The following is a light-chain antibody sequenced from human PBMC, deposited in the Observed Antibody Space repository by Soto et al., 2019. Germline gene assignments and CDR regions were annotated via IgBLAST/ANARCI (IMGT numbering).Light chain of an antibody. CDR1: QCVNSN. CDR2: GAS. V-gene: IGKV3-15*01. CDR3: QQYSEWPWT. J-gene: IGKJ1*01. Sequence: EIVMTRSPATLSLSPPEIAAPAVMASQCVNSNLSCYQQNPDHAPMLLIDGASTTATGIAAMFSGSASETESPLTISSLQSEDFALYCCQQYSEWPWTFGQGTKVDIK.